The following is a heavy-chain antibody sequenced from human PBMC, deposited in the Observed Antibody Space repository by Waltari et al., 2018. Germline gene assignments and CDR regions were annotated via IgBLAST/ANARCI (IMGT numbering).Heavy chain of an antibody. Sequence: QVQLQQWGAGLLKPSETLSLTCAVYGGSFSGYYWSWIRQPPGKGLEWIGEINHSGSTNSNPSLKSRVTISVDTSKNQFSLKLSSVTAADTAVYYCARARGFYDILTGPDYWGQGTLVTVSS. J-gene: IGHJ4*02. CDR1: GGSFSGYY. CDR2: INHSGST. CDR3: ARARGFYDILTGPDY. V-gene: IGHV4-34*01. D-gene: IGHD3-9*01.